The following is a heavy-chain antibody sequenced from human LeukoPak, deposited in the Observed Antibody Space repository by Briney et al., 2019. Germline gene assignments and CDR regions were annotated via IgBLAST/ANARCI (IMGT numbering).Heavy chain of an antibody. CDR2: IIPIFGTA. V-gene: IGHV1-69*13. J-gene: IGHJ4*02. Sequence: GASVKVSCKASGGTFSSYAISWVRQAPGQGLEWMGGIIPIFGTANYAQKFQGRVTITADESTSTAYMELSSLRSEDTAVYYCATDSMVRGVIDYWGQGTLVTVSS. D-gene: IGHD3-10*01. CDR3: ATDSMVRGVIDY. CDR1: GGTFSSYA.